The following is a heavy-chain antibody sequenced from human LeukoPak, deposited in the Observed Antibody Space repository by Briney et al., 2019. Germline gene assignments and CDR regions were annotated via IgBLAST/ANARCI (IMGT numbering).Heavy chain of an antibody. D-gene: IGHD3-3*01. V-gene: IGHV1-18*01. CDR3: TIGTGNFAPRGYYYGLDV. J-gene: IGHJ6*02. CDR2: ISPYTNNT. CDR1: GYSFTSHG. Sequence: ASVKVSCKVSGYSFTSHGITWVRQAPGPGLEWLGWISPYTNNTNYARKFQGRVAMTTDIPTTTAYMELRSLRSDDTAVYYCTIGTGNFAPRGYYYGLDVWGQGTTVTVSS.